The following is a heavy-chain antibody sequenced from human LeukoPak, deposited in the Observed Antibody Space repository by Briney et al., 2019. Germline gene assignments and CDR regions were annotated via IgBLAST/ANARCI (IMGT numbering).Heavy chain of an antibody. CDR1: GSTVRSNY. V-gene: IGHV3-53*01. Sequence: GGSLRLSCAASGSTVRSNYMGWVRQAPGKGLEWVSLTHNDGSTYYSDSFQGRFIISSDNSENSLYLQMNTLRAEDTAVYYCDPGETGIGAAFDIWGQGTMVTVSS. CDR2: THNDGST. J-gene: IGHJ3*02. D-gene: IGHD3-10*01. CDR3: DPGETGIGAAFDI.